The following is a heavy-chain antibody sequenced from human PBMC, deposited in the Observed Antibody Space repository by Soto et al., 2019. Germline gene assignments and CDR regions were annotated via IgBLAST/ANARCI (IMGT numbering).Heavy chain of an antibody. D-gene: IGHD2-8*01. CDR1: GFTFSDRY. V-gene: IGHV3-72*01. CDR3: VRVYNGFDL. J-gene: IGHJ4*02. Sequence: EVQLVESGGGLVQPGGSLRLSCAASGFTFSDRYMDWVRQAPGKGLEWVGRSRNKANSYTTEYAASVKSRFTISRDELKSSLDLQMKRLQVEDTGVYYCVRVYNGFDLWGQGSLVTVSS. CDR2: SRNKANSYTT.